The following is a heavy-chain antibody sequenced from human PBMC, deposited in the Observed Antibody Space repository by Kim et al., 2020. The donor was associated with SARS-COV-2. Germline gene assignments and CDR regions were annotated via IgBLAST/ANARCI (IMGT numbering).Heavy chain of an antibody. D-gene: IGHD2-21*01. CDR3: ARDRGGGDYYYYGMDV. CDR2: IYYSGST. CDR1: GGSISSYY. V-gene: IGHV4-59*01. Sequence: SETLSLTCTVSGGSISSYYWSWIRQPPGKGLEWIGYIYYSGSTNYNPSLKSRVTISVDTSKNQFSLKLSSVTAADTAVYYCARDRGGGDYYYYGMDVWGQGTTVTVSS. J-gene: IGHJ6*02.